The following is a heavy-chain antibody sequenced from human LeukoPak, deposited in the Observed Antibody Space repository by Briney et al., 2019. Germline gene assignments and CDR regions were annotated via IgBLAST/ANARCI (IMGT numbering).Heavy chain of an antibody. CDR2: ISGSGGST. CDR1: GFTFSSYA. CDR3: AKSPSMYSSGWYPFDY. D-gene: IGHD6-19*01. Sequence: GGSLRLSCAASGFTFSSYAMSWVRQAPGKGLEWVSAISGSGGSTYYADSVKGRFTISRENSKKTLYLQTNSLRAEDTAVYYCAKSPSMYSSGWYPFDYWGQGTLVTVSS. J-gene: IGHJ4*02. V-gene: IGHV3-23*01.